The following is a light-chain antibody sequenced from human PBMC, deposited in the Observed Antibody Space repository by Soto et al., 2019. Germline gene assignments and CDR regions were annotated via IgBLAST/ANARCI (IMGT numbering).Light chain of an antibody. CDR3: QQYGSSGT. CDR1: QSVSSSY. V-gene: IGKV3-20*01. J-gene: IGKJ1*01. Sequence: EIVLTQSPGTLSLSPGERATPSCRASQSVSSSYLAWYQQTPGQAPRLIIYGASSRATGIPDRFSGSGSGTDFTLTISRLEPEDFAVYYCQQYGSSGTFGQGTKVDIK. CDR2: GAS.